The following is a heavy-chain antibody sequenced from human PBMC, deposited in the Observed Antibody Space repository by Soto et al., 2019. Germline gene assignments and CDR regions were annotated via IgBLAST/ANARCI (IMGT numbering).Heavy chain of an antibody. Sequence: QVQLVQSGAEVKKPGSSVKVSCEASGGTFSSYSFSWVRQAPGQGLEWMGRVIPILGMANYAQKFQGRVTITADKSPSTVYMEMSSLISEDTAVYYCARGGAVVVPGAVDRHNWFDPWGQGTLVTVSS. CDR2: VIPILGMA. V-gene: IGHV1-69*02. CDR3: ARGGAVVVPGAVDRHNWFDP. CDR1: GGTFSSYS. J-gene: IGHJ5*02. D-gene: IGHD2-2*01.